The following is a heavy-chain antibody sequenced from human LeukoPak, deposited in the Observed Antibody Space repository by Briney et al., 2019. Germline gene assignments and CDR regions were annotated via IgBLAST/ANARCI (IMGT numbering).Heavy chain of an antibody. D-gene: IGHD5-24*01. V-gene: IGHV1-46*01. CDR1: GYTSTSNG. Sequence: EASVKVSCKASGYTSTSNGISWVRQAPGQGPEWMGVISPSGGSTTYAQKFQGRVTLTRDMSTSTDYLELSSLRSEDTAVYYCARDNSVRDEAWWFNPWGQGTLVTVSS. J-gene: IGHJ5*02. CDR2: ISPSGGST. CDR3: ARDNSVRDEAWWFNP.